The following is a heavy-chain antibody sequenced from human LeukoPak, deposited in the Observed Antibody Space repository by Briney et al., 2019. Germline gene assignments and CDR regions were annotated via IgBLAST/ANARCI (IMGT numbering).Heavy chain of an antibody. CDR3: ARETLTMIKGAFDI. V-gene: IGHV3-23*01. D-gene: IGHD3-22*01. CDR1: GFAFGSEA. CDR2: ISPGGGTT. J-gene: IGHJ3*02. Sequence: GGSLRLSCAVSGFAFGSEAMSWVRQSPARGLEWVASISPGGGTTYYADSVKGRFTISRDNAKNSLYLQMNSLRAEDTAVYYCARETLTMIKGAFDIWGQGTMVTVSS.